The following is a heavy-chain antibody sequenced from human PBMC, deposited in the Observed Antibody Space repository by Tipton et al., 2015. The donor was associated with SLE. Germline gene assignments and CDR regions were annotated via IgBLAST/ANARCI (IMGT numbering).Heavy chain of an antibody. CDR1: GFTFSSYW. Sequence: SLRLSCAASGFTFSSYWMHWVRQAPGRGLVWVARINSDGSSTSHADSVKGRFTISRDNANNTLDLQMNSLRAEDTALYYCARVPHDSGYFGPRLNGMDVWGQGTTVTVSS. CDR2: INSDGSST. J-gene: IGHJ6*02. V-gene: IGHV3-74*01. D-gene: IGHD3-22*01. CDR3: ARVPHDSGYFGPRLNGMDV.